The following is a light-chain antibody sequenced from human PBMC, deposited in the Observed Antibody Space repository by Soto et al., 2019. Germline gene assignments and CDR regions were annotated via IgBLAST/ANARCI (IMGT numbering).Light chain of an antibody. CDR2: RAS. Sequence: DIPMTQSPSTLSASVGDRVSITCRASQTISIWLAWYQQKPGKAPKLLIYRASSLESGVPSTFSGSGSATEFTLTISSLQPDDFATYYCQQYSSYPLSFGGGTTVELK. CDR3: QQYSSYPLS. J-gene: IGKJ4*01. V-gene: IGKV1-5*03. CDR1: QTISIW.